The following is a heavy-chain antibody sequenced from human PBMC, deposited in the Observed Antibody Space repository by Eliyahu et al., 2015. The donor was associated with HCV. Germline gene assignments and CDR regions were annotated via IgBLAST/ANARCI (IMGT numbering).Heavy chain of an antibody. Sequence: QITLKESGPTLVKPTQTLTLTCTFSGFSLSTSEVGVGWIRQPPGKALEWLALIYWDDDKRYSPSLRSRLTITKDTSKNQVVLTMTNMDPVDTATYYCAHSSSSGWLFDYWGQGTLVTVSS. V-gene: IGHV2-5*02. CDR3: AHSSSSGWLFDY. J-gene: IGHJ4*02. D-gene: IGHD6-19*01. CDR1: GFSLSTSEVG. CDR2: IYWDDDK.